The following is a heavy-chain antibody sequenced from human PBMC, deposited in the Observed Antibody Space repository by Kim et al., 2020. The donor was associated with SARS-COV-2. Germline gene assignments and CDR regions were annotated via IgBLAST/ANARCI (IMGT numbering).Heavy chain of an antibody. Sequence: SLLLSFSSSFFTFISSYMIWIRQAPGKGLEWVSYIRSSSSYTNYADSVKGRFTISRDNAKNSLYLQMNSLRAEDTAVYYCARDLRTGSSWTNGYWGQG. D-gene: IGHD6-13*01. CDR2: IRSSSSYT. V-gene: IGHV3-11*05. CDR1: FFTFISSY. CDR3: ARDLRTGSSWTNGY. J-gene: IGHJ4*02.